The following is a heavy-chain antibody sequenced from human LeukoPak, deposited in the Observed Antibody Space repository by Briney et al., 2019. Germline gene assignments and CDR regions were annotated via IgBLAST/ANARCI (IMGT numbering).Heavy chain of an antibody. CDR3: AKASTYGFQPFDY. CDR2: ISGSGGST. CDR1: GFTFSTYA. J-gene: IGHJ4*02. V-gene: IGHV3-23*01. Sequence: GGSLRLSCAASGFTFSTYAMNWVRQAPGKGLEWVSGISGSGGSTYYADSVKGRFTISRDNSKNTLYLQMNSLRAEDTAVYYCAKASTYGFQPFDYWGQGTLVTVSS. D-gene: IGHD3-10*01.